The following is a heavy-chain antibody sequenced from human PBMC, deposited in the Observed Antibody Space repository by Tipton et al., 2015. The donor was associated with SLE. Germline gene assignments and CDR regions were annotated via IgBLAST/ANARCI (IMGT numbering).Heavy chain of an antibody. Sequence: QSGAEVKEPGASVKVSCKASGYSFTDYDINWVRQATGQGLEWMGWMNPNSGNTGYAQKFQGRVTMTRNTSISTAYMELSSLRSEDTAVYYCARKGTATWGYNWFDPWGQGTLVTVSS. CDR2: MNPNSGNT. D-gene: IGHD2-15*01. CDR1: GYSFTDYD. V-gene: IGHV1-8*01. CDR3: ARKGTATWGYNWFDP. J-gene: IGHJ5*02.